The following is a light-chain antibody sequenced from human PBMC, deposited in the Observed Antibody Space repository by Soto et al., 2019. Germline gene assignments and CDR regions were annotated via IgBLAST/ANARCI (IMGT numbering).Light chain of an antibody. CDR2: AAS. Sequence: EIVLTQSPGTLSSSPGERATLSCRASQSVSSTYLAWYQQKPGQAPRLLISAASNRATGIPDRFSGSGSGTDFALTISRLEPEDFAVYYCQQYGSSSSTFVQGTRVEI. V-gene: IGKV3-20*01. CDR3: QQYGSSSST. CDR1: QSVSSTY. J-gene: IGKJ1*01.